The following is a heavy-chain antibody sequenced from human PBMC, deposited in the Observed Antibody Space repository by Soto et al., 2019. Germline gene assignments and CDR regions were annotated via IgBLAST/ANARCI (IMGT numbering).Heavy chain of an antibody. CDR2: ISGSGGST. V-gene: IGHV3-23*01. Sequence: GGSLRLSCVASGVTFSSVAMSWVRQAPGKGLEWVSTISGSGGSTYYADSVKGRLTSSRDNSKNTLSLHINSLRAEDTAVYYCAKAETYDFWSGLHFDYWGQGTLVTVSS. J-gene: IGHJ4*02. CDR3: AKAETYDFWSGLHFDY. D-gene: IGHD3-3*01. CDR1: GVTFSSVA.